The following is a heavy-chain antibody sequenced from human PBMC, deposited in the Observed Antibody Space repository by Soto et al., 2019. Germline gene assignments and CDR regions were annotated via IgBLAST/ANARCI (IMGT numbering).Heavy chain of an antibody. D-gene: IGHD3-16*02. Sequence: QVQQQQWGAGLLKPSETLSLTCAVYGGSFSNHYWSWIRQPPGKGLEWIGEINHSGSTNHNPSLKSRVTISVDTSKNQFSPQLSSVTAADTAVYYCARAPPSYDYVWGSYRPDAFDVWGQGTMVTVSS. CDR1: GGSFSNHY. V-gene: IGHV4-34*01. J-gene: IGHJ3*01. CDR3: ARAPPSYDYVWGSYRPDAFDV. CDR2: INHSGST.